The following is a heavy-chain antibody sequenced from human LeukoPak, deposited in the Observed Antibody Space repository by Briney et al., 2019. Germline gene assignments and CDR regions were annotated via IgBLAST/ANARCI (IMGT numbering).Heavy chain of an antibody. D-gene: IGHD5-12*01. CDR2: ITSSGDDI. CDR1: GFTFSDYY. J-gene: IGHJ4*02. V-gene: IGHV3-11*01. CDR3: ASDIVATSGDF. Sequence: GGSLRLSCAASGFTFSDYYMSWIRQAPGKGQERVAYITSSGDDIYYADSVKGRFTISRDNAKTALFLRMSSLRVEDTATYYCASDIVATSGDFWGQGTLVSVSS.